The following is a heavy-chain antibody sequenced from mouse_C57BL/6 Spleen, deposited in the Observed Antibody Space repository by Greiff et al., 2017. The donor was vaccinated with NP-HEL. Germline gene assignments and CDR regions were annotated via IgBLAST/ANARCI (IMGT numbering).Heavy chain of an antibody. CDR1: GYTFTSYW. V-gene: IGHV1-64*01. Sequence: QVQLQQPGAELVKPGASVKLSCKASGYTFTSYWMHWVKQRPGQGLEWIGMIHPNSGSTNYNEKFKSKATLTVDKSCSTAYMQLSSLTSEDSAVYCCARGDYGSSYEGFDYWGQGTTLTVSS. D-gene: IGHD1-1*01. CDR3: ARGDYGSSYEGFDY. J-gene: IGHJ2*01. CDR2: IHPNSGST.